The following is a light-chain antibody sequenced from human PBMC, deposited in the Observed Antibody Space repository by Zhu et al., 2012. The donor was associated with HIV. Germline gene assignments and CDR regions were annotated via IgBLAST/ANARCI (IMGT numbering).Light chain of an antibody. CDR1: QSVNSNY. CDR2: GAS. CDR3: QQYGRSPRT. V-gene: IGKV3-20*01. J-gene: IGKJ2*01. Sequence: EVVLTQSPDTLSLSPGDRATLSCRASQSVNSNYLAWYQQKPGQAPRLLIYGASRRATGIPDRFSGSGSGIDFTLTISRLEPEDFAVFYCQQYGRSPRTFGQGTKLEIK.